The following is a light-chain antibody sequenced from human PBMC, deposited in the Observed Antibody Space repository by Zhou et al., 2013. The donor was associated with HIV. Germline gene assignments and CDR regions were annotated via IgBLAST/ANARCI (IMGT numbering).Light chain of an antibody. CDR2: GSS. Sequence: DIQMTQSPSSLSASIGDRVTITCRASQSINSYLNWYQHKPGKAPKLLIYGSSNLQSGVPSRFSGSGSGTEFTLTISSLQPDDSATYYCQQYENYPWTFGQGTKVEIK. CDR1: QSINSY. V-gene: IGKV1-39*01. CDR3: QQYENYPWT. J-gene: IGKJ1*01.